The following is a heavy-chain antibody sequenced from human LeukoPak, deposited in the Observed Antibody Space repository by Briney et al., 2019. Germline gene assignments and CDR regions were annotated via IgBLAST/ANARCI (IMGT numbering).Heavy chain of an antibody. Sequence: GGSLRLSCAASGFTFSSYGMHWVRRAPGKGLEWVAVISYDGSNKYYADSVKGRFTISRDNSKNTLYLQMNSLRAEDTAVYYCARGSGSYPDDYWGQGTLVTVSS. J-gene: IGHJ4*02. CDR2: ISYDGSNK. V-gene: IGHV3-30*03. D-gene: IGHD3-10*01. CDR3: ARGSGSYPDDY. CDR1: GFTFSSYG.